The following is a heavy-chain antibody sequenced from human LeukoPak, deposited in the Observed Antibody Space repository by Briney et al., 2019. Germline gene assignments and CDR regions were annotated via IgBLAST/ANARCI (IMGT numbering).Heavy chain of an antibody. CDR2: INPNSGGT. D-gene: IGHD5-12*01. CDR3: ARPPGRDGYNRYDY. V-gene: IGHV1-2*02. CDR1: GYTFTGYY. Sequence: ASVKVSCKASGYTFTGYYMHWVRQAPGQGLEWMGWINPNSGGTNYAQKFQGRVTMTSDTSISTAYMEPSRLRSDDTAVYYCARPPGRDGYNRYDYWGQGTLVTVSS. J-gene: IGHJ4*02.